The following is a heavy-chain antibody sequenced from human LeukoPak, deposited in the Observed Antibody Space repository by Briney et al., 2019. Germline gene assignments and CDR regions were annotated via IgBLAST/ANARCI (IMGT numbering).Heavy chain of an antibody. CDR2: IYYSGST. D-gene: IGHD1-26*01. CDR3: AREVPSYSGSYYPYYYYYMDV. V-gene: IGHV4-59*01. J-gene: IGHJ6*03. CDR1: GGSISSYY. Sequence: SETLSLTCTVSGGSISSYYWSWVRQPPGKGLEWIGYIYYSGSTNYNPSLKSRVTISVDTSKNQFSLKLSSVTAADTAVYYCAREVPSYSGSYYPYYYYYMDVWGKGTTVTVSS.